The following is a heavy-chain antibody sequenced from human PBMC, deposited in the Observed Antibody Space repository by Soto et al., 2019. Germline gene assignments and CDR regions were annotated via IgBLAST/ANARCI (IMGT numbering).Heavy chain of an antibody. CDR3: PGGGSIVVATRRLMDV. V-gene: IGHV4-59*08. Sequence: QVQLQESGPGLVKPSETLSLTCTVSGASISSHYWSWIRQAPGKGLEWIANINYNGNTNYNPSLKSRVTISVDTSKNQFSLTVISVTAADTAVYYCPGGGSIVVATRRLMDVWGRGTTVTVSS. D-gene: IGHD3-22*01. J-gene: IGHJ6*03. CDR1: GASISSHY. CDR2: INYNGNT.